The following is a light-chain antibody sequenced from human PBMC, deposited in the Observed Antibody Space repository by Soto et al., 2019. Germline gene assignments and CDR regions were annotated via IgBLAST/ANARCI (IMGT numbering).Light chain of an antibody. CDR1: SSDVGGYNY. J-gene: IGLJ2*01. CDR3: SSYTSSSTVV. CDR2: DVS. Sequence: QSALTQPASVSRSPGQSITISCTGTSSDVGGYNYVSWYQQHPGKAPKLMIYDVSNRPSGVSNRFSGSKSGDTASLTISGLQAEDEADYHCSSYTSSSTVVFGGGTKLTVL. V-gene: IGLV2-14*01.